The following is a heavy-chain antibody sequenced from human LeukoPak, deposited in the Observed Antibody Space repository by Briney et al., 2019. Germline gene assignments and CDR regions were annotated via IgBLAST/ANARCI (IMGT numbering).Heavy chain of an antibody. CDR1: GVSMTNYY. V-gene: IGHV4-59*08. Sequence: SETLSLTCTVSGVSMTNYYWGWIRQPPGKGLEWIAYSHNSGETKYNPSLKSRITISVDTSKNEFSLKLSSVTAADTAVYYCARQPGGTAAFDIWGQGTTVTVSA. CDR3: ARQPGGTAAFDI. J-gene: IGHJ3*02. D-gene: IGHD1-14*01. CDR2: SHNSGET.